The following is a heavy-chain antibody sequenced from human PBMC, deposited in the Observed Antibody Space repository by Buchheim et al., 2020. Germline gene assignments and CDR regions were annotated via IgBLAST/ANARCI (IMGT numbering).Heavy chain of an antibody. CDR2: ITGTSSYT. D-gene: IGHD3-10*01. V-gene: IGHV3-21*01. CDR3: ARNVGSSYYYGMDV. Sequence: EVQLVESGGGLVKPGGSLRLSCAASGFTFSTYSMNWVCQAPGKGLEWVSCITGTSSYTHSADSVKGRFTISRDNAKNSMYLQMNSLRAEDTAVYYCARNVGSSYYYGMDVWGQGTT. CDR1: GFTFSTYS. J-gene: IGHJ6*02.